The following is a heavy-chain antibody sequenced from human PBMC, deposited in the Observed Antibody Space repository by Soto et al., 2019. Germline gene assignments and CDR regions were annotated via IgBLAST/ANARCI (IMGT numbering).Heavy chain of an antibody. CDR1: GFTFANAW. Sequence: EVQLVESGGGLVKPGESLKLSCATSGFTFANAWMRWVRQAPGKGLEWVGRMKSKTDAGTTDFAAPVQGRFSISRDDSKNTWYLHMTIVKVADTTMYYCLTERGAGSYNGYSREDHGGQGTLVTVSS. J-gene: IGHJ4*02. V-gene: IGHV3-15*01. CDR2: MKSKTDAGTT. CDR3: LTERGAGSYNGYSREDH. D-gene: IGHD2-15*01.